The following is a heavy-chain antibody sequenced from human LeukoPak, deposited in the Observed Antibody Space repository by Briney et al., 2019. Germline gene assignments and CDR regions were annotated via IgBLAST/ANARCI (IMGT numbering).Heavy chain of an antibody. CDR1: GFSLSTSGMC. V-gene: IGHV2-70*11. Sequence: SGPTLVKPTQTLTLTCTFSGFSLSTSGMCVGWIRRPPGKALEWLARIDWDGDKHYRPSLKTRLTISKDTSKNQVVLTMTNMDPVDTATYYCARIVAAAGNGFDTWGQGTLVTVSS. D-gene: IGHD6-13*01. J-gene: IGHJ5*02. CDR2: IDWDGDK. CDR3: ARIVAAAGNGFDT.